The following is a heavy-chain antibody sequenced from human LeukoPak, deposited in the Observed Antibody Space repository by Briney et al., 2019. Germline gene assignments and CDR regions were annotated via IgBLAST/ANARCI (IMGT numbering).Heavy chain of an antibody. CDR2: IYYSGST. Sequence: SETLSLTCTVSGGSISSSSYYWGWIRQPPGKGLEWIGSIYYSGSTNYNPSLKSRVTISVDTSKNQFSLKLSSVTAADTAVYYCARRRYYSGYSYLFDLWGRGTLVTVSS. CDR1: GGSISSSSYY. V-gene: IGHV4-39*07. J-gene: IGHJ2*01. D-gene: IGHD5-18*01. CDR3: ARRRYYSGYSYLFDL.